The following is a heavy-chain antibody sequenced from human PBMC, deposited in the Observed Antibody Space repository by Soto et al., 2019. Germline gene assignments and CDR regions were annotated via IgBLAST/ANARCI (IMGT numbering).Heavy chain of an antibody. J-gene: IGHJ4*02. V-gene: IGHV4-39*01. CDR1: GDSISRSSYY. CDR3: ARSMTTVVTLDY. D-gene: IGHD4-17*01. CDR2: IYYSGST. Sequence: SETLSLTCTVSGDSISRSSYYWGWIRQPPGKGLEWIGSIYYSGSTYYNPSLKSRVTISVDTSKNQFSLKLSSVTAADTAVYYCARSMTTVVTLDYWGQGTLVTVSS.